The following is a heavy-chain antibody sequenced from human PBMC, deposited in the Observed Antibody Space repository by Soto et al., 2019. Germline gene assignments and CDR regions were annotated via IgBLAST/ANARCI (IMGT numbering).Heavy chain of an antibody. D-gene: IGHD3-16*01. Sequence: SETLSLTCTVSGDSMATGGHYYNWVRQVPGKGLEWIGYVYYSGATHYTPSLRARATISRDTSKNQFSLRLISVTAADTALYYCARDKDLQPTVWGFWGQGVQVTVSS. CDR2: VYYSGAT. CDR1: GDSMATGGHY. V-gene: IGHV4-31*03. J-gene: IGHJ4*02. CDR3: ARDKDLQPTVWGF.